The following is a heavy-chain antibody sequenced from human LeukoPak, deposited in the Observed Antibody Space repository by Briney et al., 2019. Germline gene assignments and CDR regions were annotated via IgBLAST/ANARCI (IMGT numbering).Heavy chain of an antibody. CDR2: IKSKNDDGTT. V-gene: IGHV3-15*01. J-gene: IGHJ3*02. CDR3: TTHYGSGSFDAFDI. Sequence: GGSLRLSCAASGFXFSNAWMTWVRQAPGKGLEWVGRIKSKNDDGTTDYAAPVRGRFTISRDDSKNTLYLQMNSLKTEDTAVYYCTTHYGSGSFDAFDIWGQGTIVTVSS. CDR1: GFXFSNAW. D-gene: IGHD3-10*01.